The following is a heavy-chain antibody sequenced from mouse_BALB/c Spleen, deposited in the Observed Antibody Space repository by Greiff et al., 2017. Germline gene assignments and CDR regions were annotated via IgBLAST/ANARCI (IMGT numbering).Heavy chain of an antibody. CDR1: GYTFTSYW. D-gene: IGHD1-2*01. CDR2: IYPSDSYT. V-gene: IGHV1-69*02. CDR3: TTIILNYFDY. Sequence: QVQLQQPGAELVRPGASVKLSCKASGYTFTSYWINWVKQRPGQGLEWIGNIYPSDSYTNYNQKFKDKATLTVDKSSSTAYMQLSSPTSEDSAVYYCTTIILNYFDYWGQGTTLTVSS. J-gene: IGHJ2*01.